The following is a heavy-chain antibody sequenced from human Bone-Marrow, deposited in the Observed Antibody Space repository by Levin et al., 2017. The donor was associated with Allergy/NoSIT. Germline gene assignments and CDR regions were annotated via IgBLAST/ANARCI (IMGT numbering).Heavy chain of an antibody. V-gene: IGHV1-18*01. CDR2: ISAYNGNT. Sequence: VASVKVSCKASGYTFTSYGISWVRQAPGQGLEWMGWISAYNGNTNYAQKLQGRVTMTTDTSTSTAYMELRSLRSDDTAVYYCARDDAYYYDSSDRYPFAPGVDYWGQGTLVTVSS. J-gene: IGHJ4*02. CDR1: GYTFTSYG. D-gene: IGHD3-22*01. CDR3: ARDDAYYYDSSDRYPFAPGVDY.